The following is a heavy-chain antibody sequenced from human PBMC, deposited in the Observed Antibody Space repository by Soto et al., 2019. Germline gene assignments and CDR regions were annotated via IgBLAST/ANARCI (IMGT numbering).Heavy chain of an antibody. CDR3: ARAYLKDVGYGSGSYYNNYYYYGMDV. V-gene: IGHV1-18*04. CDR1: GYTFTSYG. J-gene: IGHJ6*02. CDR2: ISAYNGNT. Sequence: WASVKVSCKASGYTFTSYGISWVRQAPGQGLEWMGWISAYNGNTNYAQKLQGRVTMTTDTSTSTAYMELRSLRSDDTAVYYCARAYLKDVGYGSGSYYNNYYYYGMDVWGQGTTVTVSS. D-gene: IGHD3-10*01.